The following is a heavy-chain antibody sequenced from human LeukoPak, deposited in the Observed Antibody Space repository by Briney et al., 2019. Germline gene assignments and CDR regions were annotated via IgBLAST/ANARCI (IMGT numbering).Heavy chain of an antibody. D-gene: IGHD4-11*01. CDR1: GFTFSSYW. CDR3: ARDSAYSNYDLYYFDY. Sequence: GGSLRLSCAASGFTFSSYWMSWVRQAPGKGLEWVANIKQDGSEKYYVNSVKGRFTISRDNAKNSLYLQMNSLRPEDTAVYYCARDSAYSNYDLYYFDYWGQGTLVTVSS. V-gene: IGHV3-7*01. J-gene: IGHJ4*02. CDR2: IKQDGSEK.